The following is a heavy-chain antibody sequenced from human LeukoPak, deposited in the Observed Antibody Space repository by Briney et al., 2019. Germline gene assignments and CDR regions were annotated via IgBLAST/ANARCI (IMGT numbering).Heavy chain of an antibody. CDR3: ARALRGYSYLGYLDS. D-gene: IGHD5-18*01. Sequence: GGSLRLSCAASGLTVSSNYMSWVRQAPGRGLEWVSVIYSSGTTDYADSAKGRFTISRDNSKNTLYLQMNSLRAVDTAVYYCARALRGYSYLGYLDSWGRGTLVTVSS. V-gene: IGHV3-66*01. CDR1: GLTVSSNY. J-gene: IGHJ4*02. CDR2: IYSSGTT.